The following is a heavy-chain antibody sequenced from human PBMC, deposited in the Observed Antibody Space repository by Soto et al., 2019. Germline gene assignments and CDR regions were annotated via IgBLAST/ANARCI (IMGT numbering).Heavy chain of an antibody. CDR3: ASGGVVADDAFDI. V-gene: IGHV4-30-2*01. CDR1: GGSISSGGYS. CDR2: LQHSGST. J-gene: IGHJ3*02. Sequence: QLQLQESGSGLVKPSQTLSLTCAVSGGSISSGGYSWSWIRQPPGKGLEWIGYLQHSGSTYYNPALKRRVTISVDRSKNQFSLQLGSVIAADTAVYYGASGGVVADDAFDIWGQGTMDTVSS. D-gene: IGHD5-12*01.